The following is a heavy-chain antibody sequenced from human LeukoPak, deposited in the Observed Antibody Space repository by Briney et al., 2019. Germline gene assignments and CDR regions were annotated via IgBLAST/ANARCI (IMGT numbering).Heavy chain of an antibody. CDR3: ARERVSSGSFDY. J-gene: IGHJ4*02. D-gene: IGHD6-19*01. V-gene: IGHV4-59*11. CDR1: GGSISSHY. CDR2: IYYSGST. Sequence: TSETLSLTCTVSGGSISSHYWSWIRQPPGKGLEWIGYIYYSGSTNYNPSLKSRVTISVDTSKNQFSLKLSSVTAADTAVYYCARERVSSGSFDYWGQGTLVTVSS.